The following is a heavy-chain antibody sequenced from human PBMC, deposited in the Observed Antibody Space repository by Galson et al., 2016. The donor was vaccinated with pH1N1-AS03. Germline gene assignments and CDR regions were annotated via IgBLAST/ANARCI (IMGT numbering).Heavy chain of an antibody. CDR2: INPDDDRT. V-gene: IGHV1-46*01. CDR1: GYTFTRYY. D-gene: IGHD3-3*01. CDR3: AKEIGVHGPRGYNDFWSGYFDI. Sequence: SVKVSCKASGYTFTRYYIHWVKEAPGQGLQWMALINPDDDRTCYAQTFQDRVTVTTDMSTTTVYMELNDLTSEDTAVYYCAKEIGVHGPRGYNDFWSGYFDIWGQGTMVTVSS. J-gene: IGHJ3*02.